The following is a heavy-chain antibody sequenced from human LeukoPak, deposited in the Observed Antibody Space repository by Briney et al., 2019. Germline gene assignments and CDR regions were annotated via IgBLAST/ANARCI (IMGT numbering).Heavy chain of an antibody. Sequence: SETLSLTCNVSGGSISSSSYYWGWIRQPPGKGLEWIGTIYYSGSTYYNPSLKSRVTISEDTSKNQFSLKLSSVTAADTAVYYCARVPTVTFFDYWGQGSLVTVSS. CDR1: GGSISSSSYY. V-gene: IGHV4-39*07. D-gene: IGHD4-17*01. CDR3: ARVPTVTFFDY. CDR2: IYYSGST. J-gene: IGHJ4*02.